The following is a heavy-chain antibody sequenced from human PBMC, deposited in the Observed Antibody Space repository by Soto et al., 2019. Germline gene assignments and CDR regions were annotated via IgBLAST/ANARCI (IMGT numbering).Heavy chain of an antibody. D-gene: IGHD3-3*01. J-gene: IGHJ5*02. CDR2: ISGDGTRT. CDR1: GFNFYNYA. V-gene: IGHV3-23*01. Sequence: GGSLRLSCAASGFNFYNYAMTWVRQAPGKGLEWVSGISGDGTRTYYGDSVRGRFTISRDNSKNTVFLQMNSLRAKDTALYYCVKDLRPNRGWFGPWGQGTRVTVSS. CDR3: VKDLRPNRGWFGP.